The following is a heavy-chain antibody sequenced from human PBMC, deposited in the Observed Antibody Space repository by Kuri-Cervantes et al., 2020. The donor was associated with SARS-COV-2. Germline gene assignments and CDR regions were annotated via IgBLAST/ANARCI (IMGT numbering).Heavy chain of an antibody. Sequence: SETLSLTCTVSGGSITFGYYYWSWIRQPPGKGLEWIGYISYSGSTYYNPSLKSRVTISVDRSKNQFSLKLSSVTAADTAVYYCARDGNYDSSGYFDYWGQGTLVTVSS. CDR2: ISYSGST. J-gene: IGHJ4*02. CDR3: ARDGNYDSSGYFDY. D-gene: IGHD3-22*01. CDR1: GGSITFGYYY. V-gene: IGHV4-30-4*01.